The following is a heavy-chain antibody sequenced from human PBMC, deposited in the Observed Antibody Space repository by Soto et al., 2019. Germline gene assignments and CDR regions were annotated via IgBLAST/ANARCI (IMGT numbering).Heavy chain of an antibody. CDR1: GVAFSNYA. CDR2: LYGSGGGI. J-gene: IGHJ4*01. Sequence: GGSLRLSCAASGVAFSNYAMIWIRRVPGKGLEWVSGLYGSGGGIHYADSVKARFTISSDNFAYSVYLQMNDLRVRHSAVYYCVTGAISLHGVWLAHDWGHGTVVT. CDR3: VTGAISLHGVWLAHD. V-gene: IGHV3-23*01. D-gene: IGHD5-12*01.